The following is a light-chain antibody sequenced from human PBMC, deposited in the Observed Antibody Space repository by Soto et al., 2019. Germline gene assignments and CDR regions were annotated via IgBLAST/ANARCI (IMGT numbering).Light chain of an antibody. CDR3: MQNIHWPLT. V-gene: IGKV2-30*01. J-gene: IGKJ4*01. CDR2: QVS. CDR1: HSLVASDGNTY. Sequence: DVVMTQSPLSLPVILGQSASISCRSSHSLVASDGNTYLNWLHQRPGQSPRRLIYQVSNRESGVSDRLSGSGSGTDFTLTISRVEAEDVGVYYCMQNIHWPLTFGGVTKVDIK.